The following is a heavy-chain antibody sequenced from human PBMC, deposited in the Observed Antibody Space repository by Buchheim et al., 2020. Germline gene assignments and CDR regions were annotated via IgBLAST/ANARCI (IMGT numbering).Heavy chain of an antibody. CDR2: LYYNGYA. Sequence: QVPLQESGPGLVKPSETLSLSCTVSGGSINSYYWSWLRQSPGQGLEWIGYLYYNGYANYNPSLRGRATISVDPSKHPFSLILTSVTAADTAVYYCARDRRGWHAHEDWGQGT. CDR1: GGSINSYY. J-gene: IGHJ4*02. D-gene: IGHD2-15*01. V-gene: IGHV4-59*01. CDR3: ARDRRGWHAHED.